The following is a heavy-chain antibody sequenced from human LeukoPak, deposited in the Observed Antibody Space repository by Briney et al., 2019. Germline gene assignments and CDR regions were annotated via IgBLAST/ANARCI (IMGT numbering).Heavy chain of an antibody. D-gene: IGHD1-14*01. CDR2: INHSGST. CDR1: GGSFSGYY. CDR3: ARALRTKNDY. Sequence: SDTLSLICAVYGGSFSGYYWSWIRQPPGKGREWRGEINHSGSTNYNPSLKSRVTISVDTSKNQFSLKLSSVTAADTAVYYCARALRTKNDYWGQGTLVTVSS. V-gene: IGHV4-34*01. J-gene: IGHJ4*02.